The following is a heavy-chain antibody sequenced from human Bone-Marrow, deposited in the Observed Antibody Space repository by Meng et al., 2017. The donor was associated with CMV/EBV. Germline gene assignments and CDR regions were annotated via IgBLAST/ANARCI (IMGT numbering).Heavy chain of an antibody. Sequence: GSLSLTCTVSGGSISGSTSYWAWIRQPPGKGPEWIGSIYYNGNTYYNPSLRSPVTISVDTSKNRFSMKMISVTAADTAVYYCARVPPLYCSSTSCYTLGYYGMDVWGQGTTVAASS. D-gene: IGHD2-2*02. V-gene: IGHV4-39*07. CDR1: GGSISGSTSY. CDR3: ARVPPLYCSSTSCYTLGYYGMDV. CDR2: IYYNGNT. J-gene: IGHJ6*02.